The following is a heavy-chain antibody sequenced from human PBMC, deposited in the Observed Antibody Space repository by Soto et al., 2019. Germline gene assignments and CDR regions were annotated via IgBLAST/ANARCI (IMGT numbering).Heavy chain of an antibody. CDR2: IYYGGST. CDR3: ARIPILVRSHYGMDV. CDR1: GGSISPYY. V-gene: IGHV4-59*08. J-gene: IGHJ6*02. D-gene: IGHD3-10*01. Sequence: PSETLSLTCTVSGGSISPYYWSWIRQPPGKGLEWVGYIYYGGSTSYNPSLKSRVTISLETSKSQFSLRLSSVTAADTATYYCARIPILVRSHYGMDVWGQGTTVTVPS.